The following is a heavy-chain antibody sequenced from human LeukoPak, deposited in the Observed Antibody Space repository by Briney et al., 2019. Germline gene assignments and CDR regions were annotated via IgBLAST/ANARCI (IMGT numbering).Heavy chain of an antibody. Sequence: PSETLSLTCAVYGGSFSSYYWSWIRQPPGKGLEWIWEINHSGSTNYNPSLKSRVTISVDTSKNQFSLKLSSVTAADTAVYYCARGGGYSGYAGTYFDYWGQGTLVTVSS. CDR1: GGSFSSYY. D-gene: IGHD5-12*01. CDR2: INHSGST. J-gene: IGHJ4*02. V-gene: IGHV4-34*01. CDR3: ARGGGYSGYAGTYFDY.